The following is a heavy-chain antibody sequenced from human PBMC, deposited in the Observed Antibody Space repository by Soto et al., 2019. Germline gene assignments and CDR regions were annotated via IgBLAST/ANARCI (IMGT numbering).Heavy chain of an antibody. CDR2: LWYDGSNK. Sequence: GFLRPLRAASGFPFQCHGMQRGRQGSGKGAEGGAALWYDGSNKYYADPVKGRFTISRGNSKNTLYLQMNSLRAEDTAVYYCARDPGIAAAGTTPDAFDIWGQGTMVTVSS. J-gene: IGHJ3*02. CDR1: GFPFQCHG. CDR3: ARDPGIAAAGTTPDAFDI. D-gene: IGHD6-13*01. V-gene: IGHV3-33*01.